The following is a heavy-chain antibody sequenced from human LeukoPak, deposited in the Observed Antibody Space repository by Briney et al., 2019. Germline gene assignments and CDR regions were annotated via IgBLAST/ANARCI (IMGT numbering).Heavy chain of an antibody. CDR3: ARGGRAITGTPNYYYYYMDV. CDR1: SGSLSGYY. J-gene: IGHJ6*03. V-gene: IGHV4-4*07. CDR2: IYTSGST. D-gene: IGHD1-20*01. Sequence: SETLSLTCTVSSGSLSGYYWSWIRQPAGKGLEWIGRIYTSGSTNYNPSLKSRVTMSVDTSKNQFSLKLSSVTAADTAVYYCARGGRAITGTPNYYYYYMDVWGKGTTVTVSS.